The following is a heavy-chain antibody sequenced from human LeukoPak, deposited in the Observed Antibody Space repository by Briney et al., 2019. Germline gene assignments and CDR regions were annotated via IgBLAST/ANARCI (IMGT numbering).Heavy chain of an antibody. CDR3: ARVPPLRGDFDH. Sequence: SETLSLTCTVSGYSISRGYYWGWIRQPPGKGLEWIGSIYHSGSTYYNPSLKSRVTISVDTSKNQFSLKLSSVTAADTAVYYCARVPPLRGDFDHWGQGTLVTVSS. V-gene: IGHV4-38-2*02. J-gene: IGHJ4*02. CDR2: IYHSGST. CDR1: GYSISRGYY.